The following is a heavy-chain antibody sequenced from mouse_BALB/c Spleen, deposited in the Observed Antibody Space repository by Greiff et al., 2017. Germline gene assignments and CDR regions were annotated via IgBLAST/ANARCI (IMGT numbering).Heavy chain of an antibody. CDR2: ISYDGSN. Sequence: ESGPGLVKPSQSLSLTCSVTGYSITSGYYWNWIRQFPGNKLEWMGYISYDGSNNYNPSLKNRISITRDTSKNQFFLKLNSVTTEDTATYYCASHDGSYFDYWGQGTTLTVSS. V-gene: IGHV3-6*02. CDR1: GYSITSGYY. D-gene: IGHD2-3*01. CDR3: ASHDGSYFDY. J-gene: IGHJ2*01.